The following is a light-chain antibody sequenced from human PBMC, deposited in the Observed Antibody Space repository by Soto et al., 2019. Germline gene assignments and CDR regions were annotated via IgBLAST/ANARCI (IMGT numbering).Light chain of an antibody. CDR2: AAS. CDR3: LHDYSFPWT. J-gene: IGKJ1*01. CDR1: QDIKND. V-gene: IGKV1-6*01. Sequence: AIQMTQAPSSLSASVTDRVTITCRASQDIKNDLGWYQQKPGKAPELLIYAASSLQSGVPSRFSGSGSGTHFTLTISSLQPEDVATYYCLHDYSFPWTFGQGTNVEIK.